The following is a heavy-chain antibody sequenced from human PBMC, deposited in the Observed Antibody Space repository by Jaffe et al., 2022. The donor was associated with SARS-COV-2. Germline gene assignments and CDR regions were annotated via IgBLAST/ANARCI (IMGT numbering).Heavy chain of an antibody. D-gene: IGHD2-2*01. Sequence: QLQLQESGPGLVKPSETLSLTCTVSGGSISSSSYYWGWIRQPPGKGLEWIGSIYYSGSTYYNPSLKSRVTISVDTSKNQFSLKLSSVTAADTAVYYCAAEYQLLFFGMDVWGQGTTVTVSS. CDR2: IYYSGST. CDR3: AAEYQLLFFGMDV. V-gene: IGHV4-39*01. CDR1: GGSISSSSYY. J-gene: IGHJ6*02.